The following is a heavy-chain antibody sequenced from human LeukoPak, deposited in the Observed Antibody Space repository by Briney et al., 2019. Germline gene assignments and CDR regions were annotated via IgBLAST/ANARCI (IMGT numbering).Heavy chain of an antibody. J-gene: IGHJ3*02. CDR1: GGTFSSYA. D-gene: IGHD4-23*01. V-gene: IGHV1-69*13. CDR2: IIPIFGTA. Sequence: SVKVSCKASGGTFSSYAISWVRQAPGQGLEWMGGIIPIFGTANYAQKFQGRVTITADESTSTAYMELSSLRSEDTAVYYCASLGATVVTLGAFDIWGQGTMVTVSS. CDR3: ASLGATVVTLGAFDI.